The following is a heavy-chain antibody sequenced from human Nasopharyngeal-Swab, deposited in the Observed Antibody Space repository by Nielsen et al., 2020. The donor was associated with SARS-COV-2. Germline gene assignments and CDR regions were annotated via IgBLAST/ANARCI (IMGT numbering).Heavy chain of an antibody. V-gene: IGHV4-39*01. J-gene: IGHJ5*02. Sequence: LRLSCSVFGDSFRKDKYYWVWVRQAPGQGLEWIGTVYYSGTAYHNPSLKSRVAISVDASKSQLSLSLSSVTATDTAVYYCARTFYSWYVDVWGPGTQVTVSS. D-gene: IGHD6-13*01. CDR1: GDSFRKDKYY. CDR2: VYYSGTA. CDR3: ARTFYSWYVDV.